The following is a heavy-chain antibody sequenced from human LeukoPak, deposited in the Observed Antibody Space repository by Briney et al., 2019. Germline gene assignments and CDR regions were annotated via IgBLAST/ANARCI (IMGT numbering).Heavy chain of an antibody. CDR3: ARGIVPAAILMFDP. CDR2: IYYSGST. J-gene: IGHJ5*02. CDR1: GGSISSSSYY. Sequence: SETLSLTYTVSGGSISSSSYYWGWIRQPPGKGLEWIGSIYYSGSTNYNPSLKSRVTISVDTSKNQFSLKLSSVTAADTAVYYCARGIVPAAILMFDPWGQGTLVTVSS. V-gene: IGHV4-39*07. D-gene: IGHD2-2*01.